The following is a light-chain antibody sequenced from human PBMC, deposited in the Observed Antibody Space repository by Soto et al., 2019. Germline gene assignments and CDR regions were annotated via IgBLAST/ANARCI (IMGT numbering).Light chain of an antibody. Sequence: DIVMTQSPDSLAVSLGERATINCKSSQSVLYSSNNKNYLAWFQQKPGQPPKLLIYWASTRESGVPDRFSGSGSGTDFTLTISSLQAEDVAVYYCQQYYSTPPTFRQGMKLEIK. CDR3: QQYYSTPPT. CDR2: WAS. CDR1: QSVLYSSNNKNY. V-gene: IGKV4-1*01. J-gene: IGKJ2*01.